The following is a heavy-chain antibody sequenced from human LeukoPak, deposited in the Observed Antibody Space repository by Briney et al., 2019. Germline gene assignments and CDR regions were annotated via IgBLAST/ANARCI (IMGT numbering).Heavy chain of an antibody. V-gene: IGHV3-30*09. CDR2: ISYAGSNK. CDR3: ARDPEYHGSGTYLDY. Sequence: GGSLRLSCAASGFTFNSYAMHWVRQAAGKGLEWVAIISYAGSNKFYADSVKDRFAISRDNSRNTLYLQMNSLRADDTAVYYCARDPEYHGSGTYLDYWGQGTLVTVSS. D-gene: IGHD3-10*01. CDR1: GFTFNSYA. J-gene: IGHJ4*02.